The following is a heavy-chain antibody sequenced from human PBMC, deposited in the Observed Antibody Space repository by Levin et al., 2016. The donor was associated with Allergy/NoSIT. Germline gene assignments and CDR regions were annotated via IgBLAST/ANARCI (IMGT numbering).Heavy chain of an antibody. V-gene: IGHV4-59*01. CDR2: IYSSGRT. CDR1: GDSISGYY. J-gene: IGHJ4*02. Sequence: GSLRLSCSVSGDSISGYYWNWIRQPPGKGLEWIGFIYSSGRTSYNPSLKSRVTISVDTSKTQFSLKLTSVTAADTAIYFCARQSLGYGDETNPFDYWGQGTLVTVSS. D-gene: IGHD4-17*01. CDR3: ARQSLGYGDETNPFDY.